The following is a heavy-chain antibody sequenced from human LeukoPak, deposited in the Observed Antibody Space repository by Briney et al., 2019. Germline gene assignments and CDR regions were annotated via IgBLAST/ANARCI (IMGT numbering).Heavy chain of an antibody. V-gene: IGHV1-69*13. CDR3: ARAFCGGDCYSRWHYFDY. CDR2: IIPIFGTA. CDR1: GGTFSSYA. J-gene: IGHJ4*02. Sequence: ASVKVSCKASGGTFSSYAISWVRQAPGQGLEWMGGIIPIFGTANYAQKFQGRVTITADESTSTAYMELSSLRSEDTAVYYCARAFCGGDCYSRWHYFDYWGQGTLVTVSS. D-gene: IGHD2-21*01.